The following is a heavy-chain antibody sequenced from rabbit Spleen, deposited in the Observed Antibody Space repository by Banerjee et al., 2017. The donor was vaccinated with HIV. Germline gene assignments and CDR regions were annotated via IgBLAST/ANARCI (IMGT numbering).Heavy chain of an antibody. CDR2: INTGSSGST. D-gene: IGHD4-1*01. Sequence: QSLEESGGDLVKPGASLTLTCTASGFSFSSRYYMCWVRQAPGKGLEWIACINTGSSGSTNYASWAKGRFTISSDNAQNTVDLQMNSLTPADTATYFCARNANGGWDLWGQGTLVTVS. CDR1: GFSFSSRYY. V-gene: IGHV1S40*01. CDR3: ARNANGGWDL. J-gene: IGHJ6*01.